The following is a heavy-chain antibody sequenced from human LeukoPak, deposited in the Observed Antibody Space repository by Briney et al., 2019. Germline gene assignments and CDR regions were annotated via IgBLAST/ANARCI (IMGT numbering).Heavy chain of an antibody. CDR1: GYTLTELS. D-gene: IGHD3-10*01. Sequence: ASVKVSCKVFGYTLTELSIHWVRQAPGKGLEWMGGFDPEDGETIYAQKFQGRVTMTEDTSTDTAYMELSSLRSEDTAVYYCATDPRITMVRGASGNWYFDYWGQGTLVTVSS. V-gene: IGHV1-24*01. J-gene: IGHJ4*02. CDR3: ATDPRITMVRGASGNWYFDY. CDR2: FDPEDGET.